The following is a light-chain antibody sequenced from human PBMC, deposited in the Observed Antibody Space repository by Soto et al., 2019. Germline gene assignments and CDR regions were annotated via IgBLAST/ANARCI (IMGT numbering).Light chain of an antibody. J-gene: IGKJ2*03. CDR2: ETS. CDR1: QDIQTS. Sequence: DIQMPQSPSSLSASVGDSVTITCQASQDIQTSLNLYQQKLGKAPKLLIFETSKLQSGISSRFRGRASGTKLIPSINNLEPEDFATYYYQQYDNFPYSFGQKTKLDFK. CDR3: QQYDNFPYS. V-gene: IGKV1-33*01.